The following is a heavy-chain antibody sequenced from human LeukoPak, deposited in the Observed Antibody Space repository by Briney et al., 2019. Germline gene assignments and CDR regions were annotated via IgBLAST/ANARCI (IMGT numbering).Heavy chain of an antibody. Sequence: PGGSLRLSCEASGFTFSHYGMHWVRQAPGKGLEWVAVIWSDGTNQYYADSVKGRFTISRDNLKNIVSLQMNRLRAEDTAVYYCAKDAQRGFDYRNSLEHWGQGSLVTVSS. CDR1: GFTFSHYG. CDR2: IWSDGTNQ. J-gene: IGHJ4*02. V-gene: IGHV3-33*06. CDR3: AKDAQRGFDYRNSLEH. D-gene: IGHD4-11*01.